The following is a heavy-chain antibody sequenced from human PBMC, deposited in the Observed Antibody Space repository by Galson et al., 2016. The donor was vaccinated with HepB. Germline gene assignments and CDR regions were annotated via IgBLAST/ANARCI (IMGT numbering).Heavy chain of an antibody. Sequence: SLRLSCATSGFTFDDYTMHWVRQAPGKGLDWVSLVTHDGGATFYADYVKGRFTISRDTSEDSLYLQMNGLRSEDTALYYCAREQSSLIDFWCQGTLVTVSS. V-gene: IGHV3-43*01. CDR2: VTHDGGAT. D-gene: IGHD5/OR15-5a*01. CDR1: GFTFDDYT. CDR3: AREQSSLIDF. J-gene: IGHJ4*02.